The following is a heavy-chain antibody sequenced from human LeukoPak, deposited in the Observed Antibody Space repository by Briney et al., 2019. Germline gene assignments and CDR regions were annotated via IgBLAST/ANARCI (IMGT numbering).Heavy chain of an antibody. D-gene: IGHD3-22*01. CDR3: SADYYDSSGYYYLTDY. J-gene: IGHJ4*02. V-gene: IGHV3-15*01. CDR2: IKSKTDGGTT. CDR1: GFTFSNAW. Sequence: KAGGSLRLSCAASGFTFSNAWMSWVRQAPGKGLEWVGRIKSKTDGGTTDYAAPVKGRFTISRDDSKNTLYLQMNSLKTEDTAVYYCSADYYDSSGYYYLTDYWGQGTLVTVSS.